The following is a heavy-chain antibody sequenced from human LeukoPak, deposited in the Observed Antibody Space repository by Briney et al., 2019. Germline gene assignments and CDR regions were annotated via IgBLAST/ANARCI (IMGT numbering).Heavy chain of an antibody. V-gene: IGHV4-59*01. CDR2: IYYSGST. J-gene: IGHJ4*02. CDR3: ARAVYGAAALFDY. D-gene: IGHD6-13*01. Sequence: SETLSLTCTVSGGSISSYYWSWIRQPPGKGLEWIGYIYYSGSTNYNPSLKSRVTISVDTSKNQFSLKLSSVTAADTAVYYCARAVYGAAALFDYWGQGTLVTVSS. CDR1: GGSISSYY.